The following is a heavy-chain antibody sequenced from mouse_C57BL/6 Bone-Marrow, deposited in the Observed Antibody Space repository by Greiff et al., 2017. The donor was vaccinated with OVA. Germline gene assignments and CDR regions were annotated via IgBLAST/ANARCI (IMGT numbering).Heavy chain of an antibody. V-gene: IGHV5-4*01. D-gene: IGHD1-1*01. CDR1: GFTFSSYA. J-gene: IGHJ4*01. CDR2: ISDGGSYT. Sequence: EVQGVESGGGLVKPGGSLKLSCAASGFTFSSYAMSWVRQTPEKRLEWVATISDGGSYTYYPDNVKGRFTISRDNAKNNLYLQMSHLKSEDTAMYYCARGYYYGDYAMDYWGQGTSVTVSS. CDR3: ARGYYYGDYAMDY.